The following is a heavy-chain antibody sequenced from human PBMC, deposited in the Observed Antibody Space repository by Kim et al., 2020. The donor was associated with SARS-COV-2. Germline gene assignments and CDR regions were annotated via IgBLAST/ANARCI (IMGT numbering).Heavy chain of an antibody. CDR1: GGTFSSYA. Sequence: SVKVSCKASGGTFSSYAISWVRQAPGQGLEWMGGIIPIFGTANYAQKFQGRVTITADESTSTAYMELSSLRSEDTAVYYCARDRLTLAAAGTFYYSYMYVWGKGATVTVSS. CDR2: IIPIFGTA. V-gene: IGHV1-69*13. D-gene: IGHD6-13*01. J-gene: IGHJ6*03. CDR3: ARDRLTLAAAGTFYYSYMYV.